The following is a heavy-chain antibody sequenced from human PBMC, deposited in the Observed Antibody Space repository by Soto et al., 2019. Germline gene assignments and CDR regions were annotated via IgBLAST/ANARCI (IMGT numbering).Heavy chain of an antibody. CDR2: INAGNGNT. Sequence: GASVKVSCKASGYTFTSYAMHWVHQAPGQRLEWMGWINAGNGNTKYSQKFQGRVTITRDTSASTAYMELSSLRSEDTAVYYCARGSDDSLYYFDYWGQGTLVTVSS. V-gene: IGHV1-3*01. CDR1: GYTFTSYA. J-gene: IGHJ4*02. CDR3: ARGSDDSLYYFDY. D-gene: IGHD3-10*01.